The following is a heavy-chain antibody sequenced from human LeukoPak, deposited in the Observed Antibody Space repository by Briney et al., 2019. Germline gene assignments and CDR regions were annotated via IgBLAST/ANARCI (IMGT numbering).Heavy chain of an antibody. J-gene: IGHJ4*02. CDR1: GFTFSDYY. D-gene: IGHD5-12*01. Sequence: GGSLRLSCAASGFTFSDYYMTWIRQAPGKGLEWVSYISSSSSYTNYADSVKDRFTISRDNAKNSLYLQMNSLRAEDTAVYYCARCLYSDYDYRTFDYWGQGTLVTVSS. CDR2: ISSSSSYT. V-gene: IGHV3-11*06. CDR3: ARCLYSDYDYRTFDY.